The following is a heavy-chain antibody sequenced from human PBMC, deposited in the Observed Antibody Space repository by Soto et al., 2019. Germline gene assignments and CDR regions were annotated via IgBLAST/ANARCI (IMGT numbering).Heavy chain of an antibody. CDR1: GYTFTSYY. Sequence: ASVKVSCRASGYTFTSYYMHWVRQAPGQGLEWMGIINPSGGSTSYAQKFQGRVTMTRDTSTSTVYMELSSLRSKDTAVYYCAIQYYYHSSGYYGGFRIAGAFDIWGQ. J-gene: IGHJ3*02. CDR2: INPSGGST. CDR3: AIQYYYHSSGYYGGFRIAGAFDI. V-gene: IGHV1-46*01. D-gene: IGHD3-22*01.